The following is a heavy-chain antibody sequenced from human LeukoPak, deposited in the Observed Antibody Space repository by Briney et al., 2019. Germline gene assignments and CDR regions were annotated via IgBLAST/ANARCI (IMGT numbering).Heavy chain of an antibody. J-gene: IGHJ5*02. CDR1: GGTFSSYA. V-gene: IGHV1-69*05. D-gene: IGHD2-21*02. CDR3: ARGGDDRGVPIFNWFDP. CDR2: IIPIFGTA. Sequence: GSSVKVPCKASGGTFSSYAISWVRQAPGQGLEWMGGIIPIFGTANYAQKFQGRVTITTDESTSTAYTELSSLRSEDTAVYYCARGGDDRGVPIFNWFDPWGQGTLVTVSS.